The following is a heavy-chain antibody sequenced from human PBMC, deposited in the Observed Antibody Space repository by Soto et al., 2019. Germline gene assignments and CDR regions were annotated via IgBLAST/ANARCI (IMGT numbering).Heavy chain of an antibody. V-gene: IGHV4-30-4*01. CDR1: GGSISSGDYY. CDR3: ARVGFGELLAHGMDV. Sequence: QVQLQESGPGLVKPSQTLSLTCTVSGGSISSGDYYWSWIRQPPGKGLEWIGYIYYSGSTYYNPSLKSRVTISVDTSKNQFSLNLSSVAAADTAVYYCARVGFGELLAHGMDVWGQGTTVTVSS. J-gene: IGHJ6*02. D-gene: IGHD3-10*01. CDR2: IYYSGST.